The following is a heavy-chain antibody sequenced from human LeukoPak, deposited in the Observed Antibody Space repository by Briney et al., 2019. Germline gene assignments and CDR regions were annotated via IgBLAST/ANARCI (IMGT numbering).Heavy chain of an antibody. Sequence: SQTLSLTCTVSGGSISSGDYYWSWIRQPPGEGLEWIGYIYYSGSTYYNPSLKSRVTISVDTSKNQFSLKLSSVTAADTAVYYCARELQLLFFDYWGQGTLVTVSS. V-gene: IGHV4-30-4*01. D-gene: IGHD2-2*01. CDR1: GGSISSGDYY. CDR3: ARELQLLFFDY. J-gene: IGHJ4*02. CDR2: IYYSGST.